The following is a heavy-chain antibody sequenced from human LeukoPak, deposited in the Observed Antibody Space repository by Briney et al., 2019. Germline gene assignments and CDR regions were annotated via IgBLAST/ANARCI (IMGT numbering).Heavy chain of an antibody. D-gene: IGHD1-1*01. CDR1: GFTFSTYW. CDR3: ARVAKERVGGVYYFDY. J-gene: IGHJ4*02. Sequence: GGSLRLSCAASGFTFSTYWMTWVRQAPGKGLEWVASIKEDGSREYYVDSVKGRFTISRDNAKNSLYLQMDSLTAEDTAVYYCARVAKERVGGVYYFDYWGQGTLVTVSS. CDR2: IKEDGSRE. V-gene: IGHV3-7*01.